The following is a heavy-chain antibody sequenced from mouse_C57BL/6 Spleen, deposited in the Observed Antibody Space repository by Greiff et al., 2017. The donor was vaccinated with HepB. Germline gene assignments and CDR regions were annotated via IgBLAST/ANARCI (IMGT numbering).Heavy chain of an antibody. CDR1: GFTFSDYG. Sequence: DVKLVESGGGLVKPGGSLKLSCAASGFTFSDYGMHWVRQAPEKGLEWVAYISSGSSTIYYADTVKGRFTISRDNAKNTLFLQMTSLRSEDTAMYYCARPRGGDAMDYWGQGTSVTVSS. J-gene: IGHJ4*01. CDR3: ARPRGGDAMDY. CDR2: ISSGSSTI. V-gene: IGHV5-17*01.